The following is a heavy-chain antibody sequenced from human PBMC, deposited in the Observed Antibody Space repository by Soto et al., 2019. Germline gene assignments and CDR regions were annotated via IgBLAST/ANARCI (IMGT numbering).Heavy chain of an antibody. CDR2: IYYSGST. CDR3: ATYSSSRGYFDY. J-gene: IGHJ4*02. Sequence: SETLSLTCTVSGGSISSGGYYWSWIRQHPGKGLEWIGYIYYSGSTYYNPSLKSRVTISVDTSKNQFSLKLSSVTAADTAVYYCATYSSSRGYFDYWGQGTLVTVSS. D-gene: IGHD6-13*01. CDR1: GGSISSGGYY. V-gene: IGHV4-31*03.